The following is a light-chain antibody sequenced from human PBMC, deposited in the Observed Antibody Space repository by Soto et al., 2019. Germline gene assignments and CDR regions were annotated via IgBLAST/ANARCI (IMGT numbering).Light chain of an antibody. CDR1: SSDVGVYNY. J-gene: IGLJ3*02. CDR2: DVT. V-gene: IGLV2-11*01. Sequence: QSVLTQPRSVSGSPGQSVTISCTGTSSDVGVYNYVSWYQQHPGEAPKLIIYDVTKRPSGFPDRFSGSKSGYTASLTISGLQDDDEADYYCCSYAGSYTLVFGGGTKRTVL. CDR3: CSYAGSYTLV.